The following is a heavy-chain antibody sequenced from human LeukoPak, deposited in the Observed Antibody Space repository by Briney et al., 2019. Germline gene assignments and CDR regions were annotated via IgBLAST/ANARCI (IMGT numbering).Heavy chain of an antibody. J-gene: IGHJ6*02. CDR2: ISSSSDYT. CDR3: ARGVRYGMDV. CDR1: GFTFSDYY. V-gene: IGHV3-11*06. Sequence: SGGSLRLSCVASGFTFSDYYMSWIRQAPGKGLEWVSYISSSSDYTNYADSVRGRFTISRDNAKNSLYLQMNSLRAEDTAVYYCARGVRYGMDVWGQGTAVTVSS.